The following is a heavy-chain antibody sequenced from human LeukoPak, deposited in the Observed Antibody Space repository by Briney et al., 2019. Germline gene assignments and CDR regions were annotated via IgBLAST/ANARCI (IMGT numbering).Heavy chain of an antibody. CDR2: IYYSGST. J-gene: IGHJ3*02. Sequence: PSETLSLTCTVSGGSISSGDYYWSWIRQPPGKGLEWIVYIYYSGSTYYNPSLKSRVTISVYTSKTQFSLKLSSVTAADTAVYYCARDQRYDFWRGRAAFDIWGQGTMVTVSS. D-gene: IGHD3-3*01. CDR1: GGSISSGDYY. V-gene: IGHV4-30-4*08. CDR3: ARDQRYDFWRGRAAFDI.